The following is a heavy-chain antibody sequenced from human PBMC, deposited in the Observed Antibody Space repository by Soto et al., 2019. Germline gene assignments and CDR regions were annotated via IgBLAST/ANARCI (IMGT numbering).Heavy chain of an antibody. CDR1: GGSISSSSYY. CDR3: ALALERLNWFDP. D-gene: IGHD2-21*02. J-gene: IGHJ5*02. CDR2: IYYSGST. V-gene: IGHV4-39*01. Sequence: PSETLSLTCTVSGGSISSSSYYWGWIRQPPGKGLEWIGSIYYSGSTYYNPPLKSRVTISVDTSKNQFSLKLSSVTAADTAVYYCALALERLNWFDPWGQGTLVTVSS.